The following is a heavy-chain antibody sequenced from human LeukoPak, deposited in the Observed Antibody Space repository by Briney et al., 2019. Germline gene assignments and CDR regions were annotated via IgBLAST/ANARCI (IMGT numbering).Heavy chain of an antibody. CDR2: MNPNSGNT. J-gene: IGHJ4*02. CDR3: ASTTAIGSPFDY. Sequence: ASVKVSCKASGYTFISYDINWVRQVTGQGLEWMGWMNPNSGNTGYAQKFQGRVTMTRDTSISTAYMELSRLRSDDTAVYYCASTTAIGSPFDYWGQGTLVTVSS. D-gene: IGHD5-18*01. V-gene: IGHV1-8*01. CDR1: GYTFISYD.